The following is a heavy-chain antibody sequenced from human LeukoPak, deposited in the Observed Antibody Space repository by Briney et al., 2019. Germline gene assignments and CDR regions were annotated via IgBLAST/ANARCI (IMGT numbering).Heavy chain of an antibody. V-gene: IGHV4-4*07. Sequence: SETLSLTCTVSGGFISSYYWSWIRQPAGKGLEWIGRIYTSGSTNYNPSLKSRVTMSVDTSKNQFSLKLSSLNAADTALYYCTRDNGGDWYAFDIWGQGTVVTVSS. CDR3: TRDNGGDWYAFDI. CDR2: IYTSGST. J-gene: IGHJ3*02. D-gene: IGHD2-21*02. CDR1: GGFISSYY.